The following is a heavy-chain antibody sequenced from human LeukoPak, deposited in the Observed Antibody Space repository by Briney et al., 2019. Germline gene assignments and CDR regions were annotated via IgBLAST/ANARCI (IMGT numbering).Heavy chain of an antibody. Sequence: PSETLSLTCTVSGGSISSYYWSWFRQPPGKGLEWVGYIYYSGTTNYNPSLKSRVTISLDTSKNQFSLKLISVTAADTAVYYCARLEYYYGSGSSTYYFDNWGQGTLVTVSS. J-gene: IGHJ4*02. V-gene: IGHV4-59*01. CDR2: IYYSGTT. CDR1: GGSISSYY. CDR3: ARLEYYYGSGSSTYYFDN. D-gene: IGHD3-10*01.